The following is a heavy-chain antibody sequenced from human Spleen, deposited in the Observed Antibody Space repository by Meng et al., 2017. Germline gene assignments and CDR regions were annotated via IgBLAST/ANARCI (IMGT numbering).Heavy chain of an antibody. J-gene: IGHJ3*02. CDR2: IYYSGST. Sequence: SETLSLTCVVSGGSFSDYYWSWIRQPPGKGLEWIGSIYYSGSTYYNPSLKSRVTISVDTSKNQFSLKLSSVTAADTAVYYCARGSVDYYDSSGYSLADDAFDIWGQGTMVTVSS. CDR3: ARGSVDYYDSSGYSLADDAFDI. D-gene: IGHD3-22*01. V-gene: IGHV4-34*01. CDR1: GGSFSDYY.